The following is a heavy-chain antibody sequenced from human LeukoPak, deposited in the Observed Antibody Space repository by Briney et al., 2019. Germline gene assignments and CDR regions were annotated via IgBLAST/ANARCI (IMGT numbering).Heavy chain of an antibody. V-gene: IGHV3-23*01. D-gene: IGHD3-22*01. J-gene: IGHJ4*02. CDR2: ISGSGGST. CDR1: GFTFSSYA. CDR3: AKVSSGYYYFPFDY. Sequence: PGGSLRLSCAASGFTFSSYAMSWVREAPGKGLEWVSAISGSGGSTYYADSVKGRFTISRDNSKNTLYLQMNSLRAEDTAVYYCAKVSSGYYYFPFDYWGQGTLLTVSS.